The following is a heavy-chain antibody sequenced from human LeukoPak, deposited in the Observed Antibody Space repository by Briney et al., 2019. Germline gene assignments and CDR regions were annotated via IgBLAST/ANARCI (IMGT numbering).Heavy chain of an antibody. CDR2: IKQDGSEK. D-gene: IGHD5-18*01. V-gene: IGHV3-7*04. J-gene: IGHJ6*02. Sequence: GGSLRLSCAASGFTFSSYWMSWVRQAPGGGLEWVANIKQDGSEKYYVDSVKGRFTISRDNAKNSLYLQMNSLRAEDTAVYYCARIRKAGYSYGSYYYYGMDVWGQGTTVTVSS. CDR1: GFTFSSYW. CDR3: ARIRKAGYSYGSYYYYGMDV.